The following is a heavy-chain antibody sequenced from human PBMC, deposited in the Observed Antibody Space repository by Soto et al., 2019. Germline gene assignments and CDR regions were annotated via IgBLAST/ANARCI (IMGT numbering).Heavy chain of an antibody. Sequence: EVQLLESGGGLVQPGGSLRLSCAASGFTFTNFAMTWVRQAPGKGLEWVSGISGSGDSTYYADSVKGRFTISRDNSKNTLYLQMNGLRAEDTAVYYCAKDGISPSPAAAGYNWFDPWGQGTLVTVSS. J-gene: IGHJ5*02. CDR3: AKDGISPSPAAAGYNWFDP. CDR1: GFTFTNFA. V-gene: IGHV3-23*01. D-gene: IGHD6-13*01. CDR2: ISGSGDST.